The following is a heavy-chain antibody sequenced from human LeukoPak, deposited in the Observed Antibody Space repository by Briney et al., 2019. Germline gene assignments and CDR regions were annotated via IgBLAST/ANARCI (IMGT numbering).Heavy chain of an antibody. Sequence: GSLRLSCAASGFSFSSYGMDWVRQAPGKGLEWVAFIRYDGNNKDYADSVKGRFTISRDNSKSTLYLQMNSLRVDDTAVYYCAKGYGDLVAFDIWGQGTMVTVPS. CDR2: IRYDGNNK. V-gene: IGHV3-30*02. CDR1: GFSFSSYG. D-gene: IGHD4/OR15-4a*01. J-gene: IGHJ3*02. CDR3: AKGYGDLVAFDI.